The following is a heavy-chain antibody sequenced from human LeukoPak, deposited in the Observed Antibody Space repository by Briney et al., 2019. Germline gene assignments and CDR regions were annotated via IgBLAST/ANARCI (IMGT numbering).Heavy chain of an antibody. Sequence: PGGSLRLSCAASGFTFSSYAMHWVRQAPGKGLEYVSAISSNGGSTYYANSVKGRFTISRDNSKNTLYLQIGSLRAEDMAVYYCARGSGSYFDYWGQGTLVTVSS. CDR1: GFTFSSYA. J-gene: IGHJ4*02. D-gene: IGHD1-26*01. CDR3: ARGSGSYFDY. CDR2: ISSNGGST. V-gene: IGHV3-64*01.